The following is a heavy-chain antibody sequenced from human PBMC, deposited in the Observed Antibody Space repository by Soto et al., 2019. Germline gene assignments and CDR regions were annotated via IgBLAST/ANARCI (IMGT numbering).Heavy chain of an antibody. CDR2: IYYSGST. CDR3: AATDKDIVVVPAAIWWFDP. V-gene: IGHV4-59*08. CDR1: GGSISSYY. Sequence: SETLSLTCTVSGGSISSYYWSWIRHPPGKGLEWIGYIYYSGSTNYNPSLKSRVTISVDTSKNQFSLKLSSVTAADTAVYYCAATDKDIVVVPAAIWWFDPWGQGTPVTVSS. D-gene: IGHD2-2*01. J-gene: IGHJ5*02.